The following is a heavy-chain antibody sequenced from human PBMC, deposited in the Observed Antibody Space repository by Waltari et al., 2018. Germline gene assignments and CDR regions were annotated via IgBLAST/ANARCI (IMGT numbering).Heavy chain of an antibody. CDR3: AMSTLQFRSKAFDI. D-gene: IGHD1-1*01. Sequence: QVQLQESGPGLVKPSQTLSLTCTVSGGSISSGSYYGSWIRQPAGKGLEWIGYIYTSVSTNYNPSLKSRVTISVDTSKNQFSLKLSSVTAADTAVYYCAMSTLQFRSKAFDIWGQGTMVTVSS. V-gene: IGHV4-61*09. J-gene: IGHJ3*02. CDR1: GGSISSGSYY. CDR2: IYTSVST.